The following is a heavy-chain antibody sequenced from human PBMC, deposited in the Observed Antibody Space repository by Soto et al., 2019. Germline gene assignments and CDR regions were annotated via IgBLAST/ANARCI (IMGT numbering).Heavy chain of an antibody. CDR1: GFTFSSYW. D-gene: IGHD2-2*01. CDR3: ALVGSYCRSTSCFDY. Sequence: EVQLVESGGGLVQPGGSLRLSCAASGFTFSSYWMHWVRQAPGKGLVWVSRINSDGSSTSYADSVKGRFTISRDNAKNTLYLQMNSLRAEDTAVYYCALVGSYCRSTSCFDYWGQGTLVTVSS. J-gene: IGHJ4*02. CDR2: INSDGSST. V-gene: IGHV3-74*01.